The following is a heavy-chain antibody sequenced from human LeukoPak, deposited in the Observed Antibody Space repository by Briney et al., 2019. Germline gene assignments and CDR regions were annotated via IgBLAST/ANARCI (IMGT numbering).Heavy chain of an antibody. D-gene: IGHD3-10*02. J-gene: IGHJ5*02. CDR2: IYYSGST. CDR1: GGSISGSSYY. CDR3: ARVVRSPWFDP. V-gene: IGHV4-39*07. Sequence: SETLSLTCTVSGGSISGSSYYWGWIRQPPGKGLEWIGSIYYSGSTDYNPSLKSRVTISVDTSKNQFSLKLSSVTAADTAVYYCARVVRSPWFDPWGQGTLVTVSS.